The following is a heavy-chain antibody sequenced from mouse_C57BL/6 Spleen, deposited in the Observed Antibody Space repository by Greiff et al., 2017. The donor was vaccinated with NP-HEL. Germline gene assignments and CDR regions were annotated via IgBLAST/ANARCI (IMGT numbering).Heavy chain of an antibody. V-gene: IGHV1-50*01. J-gene: IGHJ1*03. CDR2: IDPSDSYT. CDR3: ARRAYGSSYGYFDV. D-gene: IGHD1-1*01. Sequence: QVQLQQPGAELVKPGASVKLSCKASGYTFTSYWMQWVKQRPGQGLEWIGEIDPSDSYTNYNQKFKGKATLTVDTSSSTAYMQLSSLTSEDSAVYYCARRAYGSSYGYFDVWGTGTTVTVSS. CDR1: GYTFTSYW.